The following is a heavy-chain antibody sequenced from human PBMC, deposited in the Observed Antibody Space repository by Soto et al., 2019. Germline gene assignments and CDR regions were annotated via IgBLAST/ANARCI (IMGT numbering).Heavy chain of an antibody. CDR2: ISGSGGST. D-gene: IGHD2-2*01. Sequence: GGSLRLSCAASGFTFSSYAMSWVRQAPGKGLEWVSAISGSGGSTYYADSVKGRFTISGDNSKNTLYLQMNSLRAEDTAVYYCAKDFHYCSSTSCHNWFDPWGQGTLVTVSS. J-gene: IGHJ5*02. CDR3: AKDFHYCSSTSCHNWFDP. CDR1: GFTFSSYA. V-gene: IGHV3-23*01.